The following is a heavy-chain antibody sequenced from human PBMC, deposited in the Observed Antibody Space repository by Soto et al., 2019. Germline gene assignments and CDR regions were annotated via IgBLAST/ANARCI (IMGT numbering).Heavy chain of an antibody. CDR2: ISTYKGNT. V-gene: IGHV1-18*01. CDR1: GYTFTSYG. CDR3: ATRSPAFDY. Sequence: QVQLVQSGPEVKKLGASVKVSCKTSGYTFTSYGIRWVRQAPGQGLEWMGWISTYKGNTTYAQKFQGRVTMTTDTSTSTAYMELRSLRSDDTAVYYCATRSPAFDYWGQGTLVTVSS. J-gene: IGHJ4*02.